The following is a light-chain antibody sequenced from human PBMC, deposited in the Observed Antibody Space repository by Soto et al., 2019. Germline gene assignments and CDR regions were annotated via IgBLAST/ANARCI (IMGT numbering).Light chain of an antibody. J-gene: IGKJ1*01. Sequence: EIVLTQSPGTLSLSPGERATLSCRASQSVIYLAWYQQKPGQAPRLLFYGASNRATGIPGRFSGSGSGTDCTLTISRMEPDDSAVYYCHQYGIVPWTFGQGTKVEIK. CDR1: QSVIY. CDR3: HQYGIVPWT. CDR2: GAS. V-gene: IGKV3-20*01.